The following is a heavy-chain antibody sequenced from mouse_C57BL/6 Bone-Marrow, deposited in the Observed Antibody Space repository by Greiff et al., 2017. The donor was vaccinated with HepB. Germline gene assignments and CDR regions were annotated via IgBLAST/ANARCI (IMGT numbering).Heavy chain of an antibody. Sequence: EVKLMESGAELVRPGASVKLSCTASGFNIKDDYMHWVKQRPEQGLEWIGWIDPENGDTEYASKFQGKATITADTSSNTAYLQLSSLTSEDTAVYYCTFMSYFDYWGQGTTLTVSS. CDR1: GFNIKDDY. V-gene: IGHV14-4*01. D-gene: IGHD1-1*01. CDR3: TFMSYFDY. J-gene: IGHJ2*01. CDR2: IDPENGDT.